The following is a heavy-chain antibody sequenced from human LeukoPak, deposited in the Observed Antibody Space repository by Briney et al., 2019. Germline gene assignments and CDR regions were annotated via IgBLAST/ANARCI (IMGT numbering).Heavy chain of an antibody. CDR2: IYYSGST. CDR1: NGSISSSSYY. CDR3: ARSLAAPDEYYFDY. J-gene: IGHJ4*02. Sequence: SETLSLTCTVSNGSISSSSYYWDWIRQPPGKGLEWIGSIYYSGSTYYSPSLKSRVTISVDTSKNQFSLKLSSVTAADTAVYYCARSLAAPDEYYFDYWGQGTLVTVSS. D-gene: IGHD6-6*01. V-gene: IGHV4-39*07.